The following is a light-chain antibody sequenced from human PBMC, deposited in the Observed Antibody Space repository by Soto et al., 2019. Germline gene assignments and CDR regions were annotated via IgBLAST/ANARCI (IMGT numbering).Light chain of an antibody. Sequence: DIQMTQSPSSLSASFGDRVTITCRASQSISSYLNWYQQKPGKAPKLLIYAASSLQSGVPSRFSGSGYGTDFNLTISSLQTEDFATYYCQQSYSTPRTFGQGTKVDIK. J-gene: IGKJ1*01. CDR1: QSISSY. CDR2: AAS. CDR3: QQSYSTPRT. V-gene: IGKV1-39*01.